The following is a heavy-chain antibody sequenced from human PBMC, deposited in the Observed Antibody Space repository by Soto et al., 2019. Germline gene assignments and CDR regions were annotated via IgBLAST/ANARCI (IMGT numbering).Heavy chain of an antibody. V-gene: IGHV4-4*07. J-gene: IGHJ3*02. CDR1: GGSISTYS. Sequence: QVQLQESGPGLVEPSETLSLTCTVSGGSISTYSWNWIRQPAGKGLEWIGRVDTTGGTNYIASLRSRVTMSLDMSKNQFSLNLRFVTAADTAVYFCAMDDSGADDIWRQGTMLTVS. CDR2: VDTTGGT. CDR3: AMDDSGADDI. D-gene: IGHD3-16*01.